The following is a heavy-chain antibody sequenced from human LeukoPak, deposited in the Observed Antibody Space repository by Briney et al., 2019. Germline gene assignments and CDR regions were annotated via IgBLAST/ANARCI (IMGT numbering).Heavy chain of an antibody. Sequence: PGGSLRLSCAASGFTFNSYWMSWVRRAPGKGLEWVANIKQDGSEKYYVDSVKGRFTISRDSAKNSLYLQMNSLRAEDTAVYYCARATPSGYYSEAQFDYWGQGTLVTVSS. CDR1: GFTFNSYW. J-gene: IGHJ4*02. D-gene: IGHD3-22*01. CDR3: ARATPSGYYSEAQFDY. V-gene: IGHV3-7*01. CDR2: IKQDGSEK.